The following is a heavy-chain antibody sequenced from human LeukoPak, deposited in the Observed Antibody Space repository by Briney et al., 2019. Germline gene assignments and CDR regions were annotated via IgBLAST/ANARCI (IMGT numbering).Heavy chain of an antibody. CDR1: RFTFCDYD. J-gene: IGHJ4*02. CDR2: IGTAGDT. Sequence: GGSLSLSCTASRFTFCDYDMHWVRQATEKGVEWVSAIGTAGDTYYTGSVKGRFNISRENAKNSLYLQMNSLRAGDTAVYYCARVAKERVGGVYYFDYWGQGTLVTVSS. V-gene: IGHV3-13*01. CDR3: ARVAKERVGGVYYFDY. D-gene: IGHD1-1*01.